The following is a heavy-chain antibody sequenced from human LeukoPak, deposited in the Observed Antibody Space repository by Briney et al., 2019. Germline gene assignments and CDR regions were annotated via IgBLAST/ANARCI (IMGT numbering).Heavy chain of an antibody. V-gene: IGHV3-21*01. J-gene: IGHJ4*02. CDR2: ISSSSSYR. Sequence: GGSLRLSCAASGLTFTTYSMNWVRQAPGKGLEWVSSISSSSSYRYYADSVKGRFTISRDNAKNSLYLQMNSLRAEDTAVYYCARSTKRTIAADIDYWGQGTLVTVSS. D-gene: IGHD6-13*01. CDR1: GLTFTTYS. CDR3: ARSTKRTIAADIDY.